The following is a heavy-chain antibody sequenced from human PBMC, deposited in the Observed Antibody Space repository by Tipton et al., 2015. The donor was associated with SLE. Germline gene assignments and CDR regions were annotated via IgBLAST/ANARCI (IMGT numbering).Heavy chain of an antibody. V-gene: IGHV1-18*01. CDR2: ISGYNGNT. D-gene: IGHD3-16*01. Sequence: QLVQSGAEVKKPGASVKVSCKASGYTFTSYCITWVRQAPGQGLEWMGWISGYNGNTNYAQKLQGRVTMTTDTSTSTAYMELRSLRSDDAAVYYCARLGDWCFYYYMDVWGKGTTVTVPS. CDR3: ARLGDWCFYYYMDV. J-gene: IGHJ6*03. CDR1: GYTFTSYC.